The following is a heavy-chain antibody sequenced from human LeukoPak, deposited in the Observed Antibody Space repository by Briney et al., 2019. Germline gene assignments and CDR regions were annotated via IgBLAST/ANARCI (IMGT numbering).Heavy chain of an antibody. CDR1: GYTFTSYG. J-gene: IGHJ4*02. CDR2: ISAYNGNT. V-gene: IGHV1-18*01. Sequence: ASVKVSCKASGYTFTSYGISWVRQAPGQGLEWMGWISAYNGNTNYAQKLQGRVTMTTDTSTSTAYMELRSLRSDDTAVYYCARALWFGGKQYYFDYWGQGTLVTVSS. CDR3: ARALWFGGKQYYFDY. D-gene: IGHD3-10*01.